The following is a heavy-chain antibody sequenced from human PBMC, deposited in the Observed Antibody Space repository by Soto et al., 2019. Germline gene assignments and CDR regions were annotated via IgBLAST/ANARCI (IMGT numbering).Heavy chain of an antibody. J-gene: IGHJ6*02. V-gene: IGHV4-31*02. Sequence: SETLSLTCTVSGGSISSGGYYWSWIRQHPGKGLEWIGYIYYSGSTYYNPSLKSRVTISVDTSKNQFSLKLSSVTAADTAVYYCARWHSSSWRETDYYYYGMDVWGQGTTVTVSS. CDR1: GGSISSGGYY. CDR3: ARWHSSSWRETDYYYYGMDV. D-gene: IGHD6-13*01. CDR2: IYYSGST.